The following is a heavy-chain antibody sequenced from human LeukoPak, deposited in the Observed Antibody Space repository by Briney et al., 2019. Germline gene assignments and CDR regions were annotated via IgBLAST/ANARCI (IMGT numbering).Heavy chain of an antibody. J-gene: IGHJ4*02. Sequence: GGSLRLSCAASGFTFSSYGMHWVRQAPGKGLEWVAVISYDGSNKYYADSVKGRFTISRDSSKNTVNLQMNSLRAEDTAVYYCARDRRDGYCLGHWGQGTLVTVSS. CDR1: GFTFSSYG. CDR2: ISYDGSNK. D-gene: IGHD5-24*01. CDR3: ARDRRDGYCLGH. V-gene: IGHV3-30*03.